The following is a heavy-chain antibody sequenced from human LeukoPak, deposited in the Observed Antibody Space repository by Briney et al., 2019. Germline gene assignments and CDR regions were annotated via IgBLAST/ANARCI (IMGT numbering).Heavy chain of an antibody. Sequence: PSETLSLTCTVSGGSISSYYWSWIRQHPGKGLEWIGSVYYSGSTNYSPSLQGRVIISLDTSRNQFSLKLSSVTAADTAVYYCASGDNDPLFDYWGQGALVTVSS. J-gene: IGHJ4*02. CDR2: VYYSGST. V-gene: IGHV4-59*06. CDR3: ASGDNDPLFDY. D-gene: IGHD1-1*01. CDR1: GGSISSYY.